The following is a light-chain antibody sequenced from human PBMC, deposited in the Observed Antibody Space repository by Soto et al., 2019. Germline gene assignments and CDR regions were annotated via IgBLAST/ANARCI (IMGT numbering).Light chain of an antibody. V-gene: IGKV1-9*01. CDR2: AAS. J-gene: IGKJ1*01. CDR3: QQFHSYWT. CDR1: QGISSY. Sequence: DIQLTQSPSFLSASVGDRVTITCRASQGISSYLAWYQQKPGKAPKLLIYAASTLQSGVPSRFSGSGSGTEFTLTIISLQPDDIATDYCQQFHSYWTFGQGTKVDIK.